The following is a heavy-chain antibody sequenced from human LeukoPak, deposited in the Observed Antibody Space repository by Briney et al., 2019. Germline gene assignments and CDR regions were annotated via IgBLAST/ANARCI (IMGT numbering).Heavy chain of an antibody. V-gene: IGHV3-21*01. D-gene: IGHD6-13*01. CDR3: ARDATTAVGWVYMDV. J-gene: IGHJ6*03. Sequence: GGSLRLSCAASGFTFSSYGMHWVRQAPGKGLEWVSSITGSGSYIYSANSVKGRFTISRDNAKNSVYLQMNSLTAEDTGLYYCARDATTAVGWVYMDVWGKGTTVTISS. CDR2: ITGSGSYI. CDR1: GFTFSSYG.